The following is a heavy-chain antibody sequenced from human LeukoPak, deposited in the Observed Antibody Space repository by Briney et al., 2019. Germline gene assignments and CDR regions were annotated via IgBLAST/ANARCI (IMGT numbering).Heavy chain of an antibody. CDR2: IKLDGSVK. D-gene: IGHD3-22*01. Sequence: GGALRLSCAASGCTFSNYWMNWVRQAPGKGLEGVAIIKLDGSVKYYVDSVKGRFSISRGNAKNSLYLQMNSLRAEDTALHHCARESNYYDSSGYYNWFDPWGQGTLVTVSS. V-gene: IGHV3-7*03. J-gene: IGHJ5*02. CDR3: ARESNYYDSSGYYNWFDP. CDR1: GCTFSNYW.